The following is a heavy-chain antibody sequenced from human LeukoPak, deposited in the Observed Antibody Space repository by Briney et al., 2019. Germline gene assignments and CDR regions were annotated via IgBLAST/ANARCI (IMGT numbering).Heavy chain of an antibody. D-gene: IGHD3-10*01. CDR2: INSDGSST. CDR3: ASGATMVRGVIGLDY. V-gene: IGHV3-74*01. CDR1: GFTFSSYW. Sequence: GGSLRLSCAASGFTFSSYWMHWVRQAPGKGLVWVSRINSDGSSTSYADSVKGRFTISRDNAKNTLYLQMNSLRAEDTAVYYCASGATMVRGVIGLDYWGQGTLVTVSS. J-gene: IGHJ4*02.